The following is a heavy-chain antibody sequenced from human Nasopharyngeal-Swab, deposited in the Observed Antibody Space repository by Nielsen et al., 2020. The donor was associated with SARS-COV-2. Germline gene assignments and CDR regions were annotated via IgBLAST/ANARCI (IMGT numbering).Heavy chain of an antibody. CDR1: GFNVSRFG. CDR3: ARGAVAGRNAFDI. V-gene: IGHV3-30*03. D-gene: IGHD6-19*01. J-gene: IGHJ3*02. CDR2: ISYDGTIQ. Sequence: LSLTCAASGFNVSRFGMHWVRQAPGKGLQWMAFISYDGTIQYYADSVKGRFTISRDNSKNTLYLQMNSLRPEDTAVHYCARGAVAGRNAFDIWGQGTLVTVSS.